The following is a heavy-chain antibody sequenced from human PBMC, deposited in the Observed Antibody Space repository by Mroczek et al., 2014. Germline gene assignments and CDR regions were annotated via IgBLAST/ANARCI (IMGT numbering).Heavy chain of an antibody. V-gene: IGHV3-74*02. D-gene: IGHD1/OR15-1a*01. CDR2: INDEGTST. CDR3: VRVPRVTGTHFDL. J-gene: IGHJ4*02. CDR1: GFTFSVHW. Sequence: EVQLVQSGGGLVQPGGSVRLSCAASGFTFSVHWMHWVRQAPGKELVWVSRINDEGTSTNHADSVKGRFTVSRDNAKNILYLEMNSLRPDDTAVYYCVRVPRVTGTHFDLWGQGALVTVSS.